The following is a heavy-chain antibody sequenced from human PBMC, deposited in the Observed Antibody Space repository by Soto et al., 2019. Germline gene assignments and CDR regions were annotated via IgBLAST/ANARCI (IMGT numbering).Heavy chain of an antibody. CDR2: INHSGST. CDR1: GGSFSGYY. Sequence: PSETLSLTCAVYGGSFSGYYWSWIRQPPGKGLERIGEINHSGSTNYNPSLKSRVTISVDTSKNQFSLKLSSVTAADTAVYYCARGYYDILTGDIYYYYMDVWGKGTTVTVSS. CDR3: ARGYYDILTGDIYYYYMDV. J-gene: IGHJ6*03. V-gene: IGHV4-34*01. D-gene: IGHD3-9*01.